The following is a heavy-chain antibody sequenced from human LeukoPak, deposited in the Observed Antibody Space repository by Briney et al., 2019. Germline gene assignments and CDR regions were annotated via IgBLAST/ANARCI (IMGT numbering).Heavy chain of an antibody. CDR2: IFHSGST. D-gene: IGHD4-17*01. V-gene: IGHV4-59*08. J-gene: IGHJ3*02. Sequence: SETLSLTCTVSGGSISSYYWSWIRQPPGKGLEWIGCIFHSGSTNYNPSLKSRVTISVDTSKNQFSLKLSSVTAADTAVYYCARTVLDAFDIWGQGTMVTVSS. CDR1: GGSISSYY. CDR3: ARTVLDAFDI.